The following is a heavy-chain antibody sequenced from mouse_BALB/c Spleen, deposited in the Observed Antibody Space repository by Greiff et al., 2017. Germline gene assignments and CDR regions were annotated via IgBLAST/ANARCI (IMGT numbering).Heavy chain of an antibody. D-gene: IGHD4-1*01. Sequence: EVMLVESGGGLVQPGGSMKLSCVASGFTFSNYWMNWVRQSPEKGLEWVAEIRLKSNNYATHYAESVKGRFTISRDDSKSSVYLQMNNLRAEDTGIYYCTSWDFDYWGQGTTLTVSS. J-gene: IGHJ2*01. CDR3: TSWDFDY. V-gene: IGHV6-6*02. CDR2: IRLKSNNYAT. CDR1: GFTFSNYW.